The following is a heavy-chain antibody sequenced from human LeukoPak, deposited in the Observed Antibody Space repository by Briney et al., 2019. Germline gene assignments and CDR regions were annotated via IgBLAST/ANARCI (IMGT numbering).Heavy chain of an antibody. CDR1: GFTFSSYW. CDR2: INNDGSIT. CDR3: ARSTIINWFDP. Sequence: PGGSLRLSCAASGFTFSSYWMHWVRQAPGKGLVWVSRINNDGSITTYADSVKGRFTISRDNAKNTLYLQMNNLRAEDTAVYYCARSTIINWFDPWGQGTLVTVSS. D-gene: IGHD1/OR15-1a*01. J-gene: IGHJ5*02. V-gene: IGHV3-74*01.